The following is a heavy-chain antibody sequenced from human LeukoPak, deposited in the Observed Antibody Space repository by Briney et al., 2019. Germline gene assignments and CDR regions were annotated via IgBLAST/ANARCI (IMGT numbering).Heavy chain of an antibody. D-gene: IGHD6-13*01. J-gene: IGHJ5*02. CDR3: ARSYRGYSSSWFDP. CDR2: IYHNGSS. Sequence: SETLSLTCTVSGYSISSGYYWGWIRQPPGKGLEWIGSIYHNGSSYYNPSLKSRVTISVDTSKNQFSLKLSSVTAADTAVYYCARSYRGYSSSWFDPWGQGTLVTVSS. V-gene: IGHV4-38-2*02. CDR1: GYSISSGYY.